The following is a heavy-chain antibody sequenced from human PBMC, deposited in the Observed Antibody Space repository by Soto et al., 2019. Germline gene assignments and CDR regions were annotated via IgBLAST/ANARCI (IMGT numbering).Heavy chain of an antibody. CDR2: ISSSSSYI. V-gene: IGHV3-21*01. CDR3: ATNYDFWSGYRYYYYYGMDV. CDR1: GFTFSSYS. Sequence: EVQLVESGGGLVKPGGSLRLSCAASGFTFSSYSMNWVRQAPGKGLEWVSSISSSSSYIYYADSVKGRFTISRDNAKNTLYQQMNSLRAEDTAVYYCATNYDFWSGYRYYYYYGMDVWGQGTTVTVSS. J-gene: IGHJ6*02. D-gene: IGHD3-3*01.